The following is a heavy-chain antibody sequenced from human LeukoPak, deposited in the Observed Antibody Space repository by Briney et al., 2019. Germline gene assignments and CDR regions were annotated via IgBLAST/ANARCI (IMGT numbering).Heavy chain of an antibody. Sequence: PGGSLRLSCAASGFTFSRFWMSGVRQAPGKGLEWVANINQDGSEKHYVDSVKGRFTISRDNAKNSLYLQMNSLRAEDTAVYYCARPMVRGVIVFSFDYWGQGTLVTVSS. D-gene: IGHD3-10*01. CDR2: INQDGSEK. J-gene: IGHJ4*02. CDR3: ARPMVRGVIVFSFDY. V-gene: IGHV3-7*01. CDR1: GFTFSRFW.